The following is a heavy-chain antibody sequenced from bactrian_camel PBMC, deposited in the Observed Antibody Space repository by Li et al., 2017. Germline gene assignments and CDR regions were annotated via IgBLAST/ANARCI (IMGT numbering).Heavy chain of an antibody. CDR2: IDGDDVV. J-gene: IGHJ4*01. Sequence: VQLVESGGGSVQAGGSLTLSCAVSGNPFSSRSCMGWFRQTPSSEREGVASIDGDDVVSYADSVKGRFTISVDNARKTLYLQMNDLKPEDTAVHYCAASFTACVARAHYVERYNYWGQGTQVTVS. CDR1: GNPFSSRS. CDR3: AASFTACVARAHYVERYNY. V-gene: IGHV3S44*01. D-gene: IGHD3*01.